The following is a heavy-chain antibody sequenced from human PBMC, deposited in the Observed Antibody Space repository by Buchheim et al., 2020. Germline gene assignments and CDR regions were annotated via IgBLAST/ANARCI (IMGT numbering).Heavy chain of an antibody. J-gene: IGHJ4*02. V-gene: IGHV4-61*02. D-gene: IGHD6-6*01. CDR3: ARGEYSSSYYFDY. CDR2: IYTSGST. Sequence: HLQESGSGLVNPSQTLSLTCAVSGDSIHSGGYSWSWIRQPAGKGLEWIGRIYTSGSTNYNPSLKSRVTMSVDTSKNQFSLKLSSVTAADTAVYYCARGEYSSSYYFDYWGQGTL. CDR1: GDSIHSGGYS.